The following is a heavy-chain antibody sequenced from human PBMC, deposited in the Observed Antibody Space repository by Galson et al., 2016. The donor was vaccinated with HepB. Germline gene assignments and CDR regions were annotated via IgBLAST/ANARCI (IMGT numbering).Heavy chain of an antibody. J-gene: IGHJ6*04. Sequence: SLRLSCAASGFTFSSYAMHLVRQAPGKGLEYVSAISSNGGSTYYANSVKGRFTISRDNSKNTLYLQMGSLRAEDMAVYYCARDRLEAGSSSTPYYYYGMDVWGKGTTVTVSS. CDR3: ARDRLEAGSSSTPYYYYGMDV. CDR2: ISSNGGST. D-gene: IGHD6-6*01. CDR1: GFTFSSYA. V-gene: IGHV3-64*01.